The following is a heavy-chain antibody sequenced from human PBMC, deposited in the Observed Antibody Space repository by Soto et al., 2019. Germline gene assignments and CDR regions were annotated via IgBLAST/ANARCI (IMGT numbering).Heavy chain of an antibody. V-gene: IGHV1-8*01. CDR1: GYTFTSYD. J-gene: IGHJ4*02. CDR2: MNPNSGNT. CDR3: ARGNYDILTGYYSYNYLDY. D-gene: IGHD3-9*01. Sequence: ASVKFSCKASGYTFTSYDINWVRQATGQGLEWMGWMNPNSGNTGYAQKFQGRVTMTRNTSISTAYMELSSLRSEDTAVYYCARGNYDILTGYYSYNYLDYWGQGTLVTVSS.